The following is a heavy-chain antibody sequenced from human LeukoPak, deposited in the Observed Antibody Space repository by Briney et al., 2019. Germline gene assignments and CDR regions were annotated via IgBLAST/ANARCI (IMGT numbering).Heavy chain of an antibody. J-gene: IGHJ4*02. CDR2: IYTSGST. CDR1: GGSISSYY. V-gene: IGHV4-4*07. D-gene: IGHD3-22*01. Sequence: SETLSLTCTVSGGSISSYYWSWIRQPAGKGLEWIGRIYTSGSTNYNPSLKSRVTMSVDTSKNQFSLKLSSVTAADTAVYYCARSYYDSSGYYYVGFDYWGQGTLVTVSS. CDR3: ARSYYDSSGYYYVGFDY.